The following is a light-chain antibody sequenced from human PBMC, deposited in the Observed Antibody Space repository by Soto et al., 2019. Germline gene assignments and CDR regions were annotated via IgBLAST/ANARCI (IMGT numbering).Light chain of an antibody. J-gene: IGLJ1*01. CDR3: SSYAGGSNYV. CDR1: SSV. V-gene: IGLV2-23*01. CDR2: EAI. Sequence: QSALTQPASVSGSPGQSITISCTGTSSVSWYQQLPGKAPQLILYEAIKRPSGVSDRFSGSKSGNTASLTISGLQADDEADYYCSSYAGGSNYVFGPVTKVTVL.